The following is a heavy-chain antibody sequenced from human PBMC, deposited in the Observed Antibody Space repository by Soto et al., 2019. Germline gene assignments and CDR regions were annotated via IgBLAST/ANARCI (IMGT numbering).Heavy chain of an antibody. CDR1: GFTFSSYA. V-gene: IGHV3-30-3*01. Sequence: GGSLRLSCAASGFTFSSYAMHWVRQAPGKGLEWVAVISYDGSNKYYADSVKGRFTISRDNSKNTLYLQMNSLRAEDTAVYYCARETYYYDSSGYPGPFHDYWGQGTLVTVSS. CDR3: ARETYYYDSSGYPGPFHDY. CDR2: ISYDGSNK. J-gene: IGHJ4*02. D-gene: IGHD3-22*01.